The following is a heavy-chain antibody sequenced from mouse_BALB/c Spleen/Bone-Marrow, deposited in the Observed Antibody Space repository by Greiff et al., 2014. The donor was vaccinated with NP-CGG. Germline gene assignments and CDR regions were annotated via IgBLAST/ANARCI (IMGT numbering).Heavy chain of an antibody. Sequence: VKLMESGAELVRPGSSVKISCKASGYAFSSYWMNWVKQRPGQGLEWIGQIYPGDGDTNYNGKSKGKATLTADKSSSTAYMQLSSLTSEDSAVYFCARVRNWADYWGQGTTLTVSS. CDR2: IYPGDGDT. CDR3: ARVRNWADY. D-gene: IGHD4-1*01. CDR1: GYAFSSYW. J-gene: IGHJ2*01. V-gene: IGHV1-80*01.